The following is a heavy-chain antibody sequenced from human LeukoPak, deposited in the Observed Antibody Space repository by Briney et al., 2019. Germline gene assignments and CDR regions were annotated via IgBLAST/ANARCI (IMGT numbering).Heavy chain of an antibody. CDR2: ISSSSSYI. CDR3: ARAPTVLVGYCSSSSCQADY. J-gene: IGHJ4*02. D-gene: IGHD2-2*01. CDR1: GFTFSSYG. V-gene: IGHV3-21*01. Sequence: GGSLRLSCAASGFTFSSYGMHWVRQAPGKGLEWVSSISSSSSYIYYADSVKGRCTISRDNAENSLYLQMNSLRVEDTAVYYCARAPTVLVGYCSSSSCQADYWGQGTLVTVSS.